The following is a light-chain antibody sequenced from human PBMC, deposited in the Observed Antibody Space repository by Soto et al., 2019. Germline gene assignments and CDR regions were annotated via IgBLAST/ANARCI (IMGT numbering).Light chain of an antibody. CDR2: DGF. Sequence: DIQMTQSPSSLSASVGDTVTITCRPSQRIGRLLSWYQQQPGKAPKLLIYDGFTLQGGVPSRFSGSGSGTDFTLAIGSLQPVGFTTYYCQQTDRPPFAFGPGNKVYVK. CDR3: QQTDRPPFA. CDR1: QRIGRL. V-gene: IGKV1-39*01. J-gene: IGKJ3*01.